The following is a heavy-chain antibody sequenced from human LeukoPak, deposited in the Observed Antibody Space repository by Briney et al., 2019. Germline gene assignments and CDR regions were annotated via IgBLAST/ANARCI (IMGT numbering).Heavy chain of an antibody. CDR3: ATYKNWVAGDV. CDR1: GFSFSDSW. D-gene: IGHD7-27*01. V-gene: IGHV3-7*01. CDR2: IKEDESQE. J-gene: IGHJ6*02. Sequence: GGSLRVSCAASGFSFSDSWMSWVRQAPGKGPEWVANIKEDESQEHYADSVKGRFTVSRDNAKNSLFLQMNSLRVEDTAVYYCATYKNWVAGDVWGQGTTVSVSS.